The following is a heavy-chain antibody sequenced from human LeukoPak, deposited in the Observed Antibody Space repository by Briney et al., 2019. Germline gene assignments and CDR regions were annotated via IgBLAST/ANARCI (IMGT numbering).Heavy chain of an antibody. V-gene: IGHV4-30-2*01. D-gene: IGHD1-14*01. Sequence: PSQTLSLTCAVSGGSISSGGYSWSWIRQPPGKGLEWIGCIYHSGSTYYNPSLKSRVTISVDRSKNQFSLRLSSVTAADTAVYYCARSGSRDHLKDWGQGTPVTVSS. J-gene: IGHJ4*02. CDR1: GGSISSGGYS. CDR3: ARSGSRDHLKD. CDR2: IYHSGST.